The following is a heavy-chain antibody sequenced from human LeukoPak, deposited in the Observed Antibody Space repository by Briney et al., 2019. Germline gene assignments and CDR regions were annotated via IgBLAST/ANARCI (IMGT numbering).Heavy chain of an antibody. CDR2: INHSGST. V-gene: IGHV4-34*01. J-gene: IGHJ3*02. CDR3: ARGATVTAFDI. Sequence: SETLSLTCAVYGGSFSGYYWSWIRQPPGKGLEWIGEINHSGSTNYNPSLKSRVTISVDSSKNHFSLKLTSVTAADTAVYYCARGATVTAFDIWGQGKMVTVAS. D-gene: IGHD4-17*01. CDR1: GGSFSGYY.